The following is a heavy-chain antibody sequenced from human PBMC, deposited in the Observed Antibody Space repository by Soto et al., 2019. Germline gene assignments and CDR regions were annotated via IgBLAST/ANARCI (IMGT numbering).Heavy chain of an antibody. Sequence: TLSLTCAVSGCSISSGGYSWSWIRQPPGKGLEWIGYIYHSGSTYYNPSLKSRVTISVDRSKNQFSLKLSSVTAADTAVYYCARGYYDFWSGYVNWLDPWGQGTLVTVSS. J-gene: IGHJ5*02. CDR2: IYHSGST. CDR1: GCSISSGGYS. D-gene: IGHD3-3*01. V-gene: IGHV4-30-2*01. CDR3: ARGYYDFWSGYVNWLDP.